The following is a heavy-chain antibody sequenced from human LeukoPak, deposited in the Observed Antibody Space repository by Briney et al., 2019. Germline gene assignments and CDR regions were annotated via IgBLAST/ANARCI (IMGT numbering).Heavy chain of an antibody. J-gene: IGHJ4*02. CDR1: GFTFSSYG. D-gene: IGHD5-18*01. Sequence: GGSLRLSCAASGFTFSSYGMHWVRQAPGKGLEWGAVIWYDGSNKYYADSVKGRFTISRENSKSTLYLKMNRLRGEDTAVYYCARDKRAKKREGRYSYAFDYWGQGTLVTVSS. CDR3: ARDKRAKKREGRYSYAFDY. CDR2: IWYDGSNK. V-gene: IGHV3-33*01.